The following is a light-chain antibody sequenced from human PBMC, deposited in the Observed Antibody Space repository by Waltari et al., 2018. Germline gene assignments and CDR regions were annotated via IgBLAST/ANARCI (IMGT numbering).Light chain of an antibody. V-gene: IGLV2-14*03. CDR3: SAYTRGVV. J-gene: IGLJ2*01. CDR1: SSDVGDHNY. Sequence: QSALTQIASVAGSPGQSITISCTGTSSDVGDHNYVSWYHQHPGKLPKFLIYDVISRPSGVSTRFSGSKSGNTASLTISGLQAEDEADYYCSAYTRGVVFGGGTQLTVL. CDR2: DVI.